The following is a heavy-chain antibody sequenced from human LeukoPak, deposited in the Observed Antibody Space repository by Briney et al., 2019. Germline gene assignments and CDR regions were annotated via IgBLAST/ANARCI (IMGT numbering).Heavy chain of an antibody. CDR1: GFTFSSYA. CDR3: AKTHGSITMIVVVISYFDY. Sequence: GGSLRLSCVASGFTFSSYAMSWVRQAPGKGLEWVSAISGSGGSTYYADSVKGRFTISRDNSKNTLYLQMNSLRAEDTAVYYCAKTHGSITMIVVVISYFDYWGQGTLVTVSS. J-gene: IGHJ4*02. V-gene: IGHV3-23*01. D-gene: IGHD3-22*01. CDR2: ISGSGGST.